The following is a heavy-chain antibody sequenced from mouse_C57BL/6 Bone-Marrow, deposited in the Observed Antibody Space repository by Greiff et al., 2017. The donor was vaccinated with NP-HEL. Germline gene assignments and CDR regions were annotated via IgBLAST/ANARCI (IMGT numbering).Heavy chain of an antibody. V-gene: IGHV1-64*01. Sequence: VQLQQPGAELVKPGASVKLSCKASGYTFTSYWMHWVKQRPGQGLEWIGMIHPTSGSTNYNEKFKSKATLTVDKSSSTAYMQLSSLTSEDSAVYYCARWGWLPFDYWGQGTTLTVSS. CDR1: GYTFTSYW. J-gene: IGHJ2*01. CDR3: ARWGWLPFDY. D-gene: IGHD2-3*01. CDR2: IHPTSGST.